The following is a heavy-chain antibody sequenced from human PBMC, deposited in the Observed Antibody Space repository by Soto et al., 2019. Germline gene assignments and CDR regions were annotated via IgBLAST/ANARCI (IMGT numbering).Heavy chain of an antibody. CDR2: IYHSGST. CDR3: AREGPLRYDILTGYYPFDY. J-gene: IGHJ4*02. CDR1: GYSISSGYY. D-gene: IGHD3-9*01. V-gene: IGHV4-38-2*02. Sequence: TLSLTCAVSGYSISSGYYWGWIRQPPGKGLEWIGSIYHSGSTYYNPSLKSRVTISVDTSKNQFSLKLSSVTAADTAVYYCAREGPLRYDILTGYYPFDYWGQGTLVTVSS.